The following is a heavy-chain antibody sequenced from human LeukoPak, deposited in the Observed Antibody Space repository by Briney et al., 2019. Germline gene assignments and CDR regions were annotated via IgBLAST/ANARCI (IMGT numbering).Heavy chain of an antibody. V-gene: IGHV1-2*02. CDR2: INPNSGDT. J-gene: IGHJ6*02. CDR1: GYTFSGYY. Sequence: ASVKVSFKASGYTFSGYYMQWVRQAPGQGLEWMGWINPNSGDTNYAQKFQGRVTMTRDTSISTAYMELSRLRSDDTAVYFCARDHCVSNGCYEDYYYGLDVWGRGTTVTVSS. D-gene: IGHD2-2*01. CDR3: ARDHCVSNGCYEDYYYGLDV.